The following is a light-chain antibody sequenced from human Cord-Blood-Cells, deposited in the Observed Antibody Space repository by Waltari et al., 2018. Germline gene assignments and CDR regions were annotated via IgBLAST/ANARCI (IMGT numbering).Light chain of an antibody. J-gene: IGLJ2*01. Sequence: ASITCSGDKLGDKYACWYQQKPGQSPVLVIYQDSKRPSGIPERFSGSNSGNTATLTISGTQAMDEADYYCQAWDSSTVVFGGGTKLTVL. CDR1: KLGDKY. CDR3: QAWDSSTVV. CDR2: QDS. V-gene: IGLV3-1*01.